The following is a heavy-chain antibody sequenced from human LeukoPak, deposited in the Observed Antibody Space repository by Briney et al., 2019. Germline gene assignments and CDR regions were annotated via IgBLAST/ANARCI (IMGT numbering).Heavy chain of an antibody. D-gene: IGHD2-2*01. J-gene: IGHJ3*02. Sequence: GSSVKVSCKASGGTFSSYAISWVRQAPGQGLEWMGGIIPIFGTANYAQKSQGRVTITADKSTSTAYMELSSLRSEDTAGYYCASSQIGYCSSTSCLGAAFDIWGQGTMVTVSS. CDR1: GGTFSSYA. CDR3: ASSQIGYCSSTSCLGAAFDI. CDR2: IIPIFGTA. V-gene: IGHV1-69*06.